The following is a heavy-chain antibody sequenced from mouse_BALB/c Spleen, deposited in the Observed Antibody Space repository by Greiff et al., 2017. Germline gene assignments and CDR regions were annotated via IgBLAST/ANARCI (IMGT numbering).Heavy chain of an antibody. V-gene: IGHV6-6*02. D-gene: IGHD2-14*01. CDR3: TLRTTWFAY. CDR2: IRLKSNNYAT. J-gene: IGHJ3*01. Sequence: EVQLQESGGGLVQPGGSMKLSCVASGFTFSNYWMNWVRQSPEKGLEWVAEIRLKSNNYATHYAESVKGRFTISRDDSKSSVYLQMNNLRAEDTGIYYCTLRTTWFAYWGQGTLVTVSA. CDR1: GFTFSNYW.